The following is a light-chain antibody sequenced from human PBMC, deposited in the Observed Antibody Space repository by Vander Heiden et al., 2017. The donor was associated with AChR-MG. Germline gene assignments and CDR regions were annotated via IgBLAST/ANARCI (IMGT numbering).Light chain of an antibody. Sequence: DIQMTQSPSTLSASVGDRVTITCRASQSISSWLAWYQQKPGKAPKLLIYKASSLESGVPSRFSGSGSGTEFTLTISSLHPDDFATYYCQQYNSWWTFSKGPRWKSN. V-gene: IGKV1-5*03. CDR1: QSISSW. J-gene: IGKJ1*01. CDR3: QQYNSWWT. CDR2: KAS.